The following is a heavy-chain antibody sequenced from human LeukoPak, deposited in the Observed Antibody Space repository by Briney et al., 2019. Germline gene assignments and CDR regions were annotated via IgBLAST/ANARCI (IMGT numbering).Heavy chain of an antibody. Sequence: PSETLSLTCTVSGGSISSSSYYWGWIRQPPRKGLEWIGSIYYSGSTYYNPSLKSRVTISVDTSKNQFSLKLSSVTAADTAVYYCARTPYDSSGYRGDYWGQGTLVTVSS. D-gene: IGHD3-22*01. CDR2: IYYSGST. V-gene: IGHV4-39*07. CDR3: ARTPYDSSGYRGDY. CDR1: GGSISSSSYY. J-gene: IGHJ4*02.